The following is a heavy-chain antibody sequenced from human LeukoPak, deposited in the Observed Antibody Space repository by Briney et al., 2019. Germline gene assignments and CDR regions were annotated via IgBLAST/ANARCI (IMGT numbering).Heavy chain of an antibody. CDR1: GFTSSSYW. CDR3: ARDRAARLAIERNWFDP. V-gene: IGHV3-7*01. CDR2: IKHDGSEK. D-gene: IGHD6-6*01. J-gene: IGHJ5*02. Sequence: GGSLRLSCAASGFTSSSYWMTWARQAPGKGLEWVANIKHDGSEKYYVDSVKGRFTISRDNAKNSLYLQMNSLRDEDTAVYYCARDRAARLAIERNWFDPWGQGTLVTVSS.